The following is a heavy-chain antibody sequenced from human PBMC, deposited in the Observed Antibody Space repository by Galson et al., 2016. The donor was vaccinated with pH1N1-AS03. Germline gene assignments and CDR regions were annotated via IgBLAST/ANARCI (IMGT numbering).Heavy chain of an antibody. CDR3: ARGDYFGSGTYKPYYAMDV. CDR1: GYTFTKYY. J-gene: IGHJ6*02. CDR2: INPNSGGT. D-gene: IGHD3-10*01. Sequence: SVKVSCKASGYTFTKYYMYWVRQAPGRGLEWMGWINPNSGGTKSAQEFQGRVTMTRDTSINTAYMELSSLRSDDTAVYFCARGDYFGSGTYKPYYAMDVWGQGTTVTVSS. V-gene: IGHV1-2*02.